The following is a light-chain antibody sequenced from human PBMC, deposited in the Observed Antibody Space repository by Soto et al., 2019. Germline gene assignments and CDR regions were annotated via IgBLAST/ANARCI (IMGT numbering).Light chain of an antibody. Sequence: DVQMTQSPSSLSASVGDRVTITCRASQDINSYLAWYQQKPGNAPKSLIYGASSLQTRVPSRFSGSESGTDFTLTISNLQPEDSATYYCQQYNIYPLTFGGGTKVEIK. CDR1: QDINSY. J-gene: IGKJ4*01. CDR2: GAS. V-gene: IGKV1D-16*01. CDR3: QQYNIYPLT.